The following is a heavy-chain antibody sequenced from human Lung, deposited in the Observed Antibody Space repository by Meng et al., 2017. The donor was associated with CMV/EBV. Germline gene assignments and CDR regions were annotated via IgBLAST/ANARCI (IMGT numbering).Heavy chain of an antibody. V-gene: IGHV4-34*01. CDR1: GGSLSGYY. CDR2: IRHSGDTT. Sequence: TXSLTXGIYGGSLSGYYWSWIRQTPGKGLEWIGEIRHSGDTTNYNPSLKSRVTISIDTSKKQFSLKLSAVTAADTAVYYCARQYSSAYYSDYWGQGLLVTVSS. J-gene: IGHJ4*02. D-gene: IGHD6-6*01. CDR3: ARQYSSAYYSDY.